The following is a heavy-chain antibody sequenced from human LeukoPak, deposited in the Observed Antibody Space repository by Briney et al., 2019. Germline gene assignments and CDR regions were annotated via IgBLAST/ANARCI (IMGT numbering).Heavy chain of an antibody. CDR2: IIPIFGTA. Sequence: SVKVSCKASVGTFSSYAISWVRQAPGQGLEWMGGIIPIFGTANYAQKFQGRVTITADESTSTAYMELSSLRSEDTAVYYCARGRAGVDTAMVNCLGYWGQGTLVTVSS. CDR1: VGTFSSYA. D-gene: IGHD5-18*01. CDR3: ARGRAGVDTAMVNCLGY. V-gene: IGHV1-69*13. J-gene: IGHJ4*02.